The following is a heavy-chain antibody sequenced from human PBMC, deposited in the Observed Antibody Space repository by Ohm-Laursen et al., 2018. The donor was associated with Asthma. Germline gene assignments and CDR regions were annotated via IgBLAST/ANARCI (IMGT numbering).Heavy chain of an antibody. D-gene: IGHD6-19*01. V-gene: IGHV1-69*13. CDR3: ATTRAVAPLNS. CDR2: IIPIFGTA. Sequence: GASVKVSCKSSGGTFSSYAISWVRQAPGQGLEWMGGIIPIFGTANYAQKFQGRVTITADESTSTAYMELSSLRSEDTAVYYCATTRAVAPLNSWGQGTLVTVSS. CDR1: GGTFSSYA. J-gene: IGHJ5*02.